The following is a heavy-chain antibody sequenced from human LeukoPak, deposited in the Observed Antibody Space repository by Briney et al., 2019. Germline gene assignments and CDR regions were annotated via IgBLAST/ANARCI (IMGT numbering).Heavy chain of an antibody. J-gene: IGHJ3*02. D-gene: IGHD6-19*01. CDR3: ARDREAVAGTPDI. CDR2: IKQDGSEK. CDR1: GFTFSSYW. V-gene: IGHV3-7*01. Sequence: GGSLRLSCAASGFTFSSYWMSWVRQAPGKGLEGVANIKQDGSEKYYVDSVKGRFTISRDNAKNSLYLQMNSLRAEDTAVYYCARDREAVAGTPDIWGQGTMVTVSS.